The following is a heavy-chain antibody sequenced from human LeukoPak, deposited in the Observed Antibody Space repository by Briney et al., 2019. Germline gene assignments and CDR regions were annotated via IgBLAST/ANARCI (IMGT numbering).Heavy chain of an antibody. CDR2: INPSGGST. CDR3: ARGDLSGYDPANPHWFDP. J-gene: IGHJ5*02. CDR1: GYTFTSYY. D-gene: IGHD5-12*01. Sequence: AASVKVSCKASGYTFTSYYMHWVRQAPGQGLERMGIINPSGGSTSYAQKFQGRVTMTRDMSTSTVYMELSSLRSEDTAVYYCARGDLSGYDPANPHWFDPWGQGTLVTVSS. V-gene: IGHV1-46*01.